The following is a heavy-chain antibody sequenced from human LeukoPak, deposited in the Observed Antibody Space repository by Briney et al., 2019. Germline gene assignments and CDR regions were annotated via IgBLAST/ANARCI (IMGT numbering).Heavy chain of an antibody. J-gene: IGHJ6*03. Sequence: GASVKVSCKASGYTFTSYYMHWVRQAPGQGLEWMGIINPSGGSTSYAQKFQGRVTMTRDMSTSTVYMELSSLRSEDTAVYYCARDVARDYYYYYMDVWGKGTTVTVSS. CDR1: GYTFTSYY. V-gene: IGHV1-46*01. CDR2: INPSGGST. D-gene: IGHD5-12*01. CDR3: ARDVARDYYYYYMDV.